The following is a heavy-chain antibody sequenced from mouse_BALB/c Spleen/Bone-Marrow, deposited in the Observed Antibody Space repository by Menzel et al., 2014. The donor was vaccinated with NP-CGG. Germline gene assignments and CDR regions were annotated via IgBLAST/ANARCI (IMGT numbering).Heavy chain of an antibody. CDR3: ARHGDYYGSSLFAY. CDR2: INSDGGST. CDR1: EYEFPSHD. Sequence: EVKLVESGGGLVQPGESLKLSCESTEYEFPSHDMSWVRTTPEKRLELVAAINSDGGSTYYPDTMERRFIISRDNSKKTLYLQMSSLRSEDTAFYYCARHGDYYGSSLFAYWGQGTLVTVSA. D-gene: IGHD1-1*01. V-gene: IGHV5-2*01. J-gene: IGHJ3*01.